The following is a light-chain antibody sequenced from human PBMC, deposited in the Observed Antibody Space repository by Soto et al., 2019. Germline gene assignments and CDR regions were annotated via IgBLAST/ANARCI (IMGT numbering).Light chain of an antibody. J-gene: IGKJ4*01. CDR3: QQRSNWPPLT. CDR2: DAS. Sequence: EIVLTQSPATLSLSPGKRATLSCRASQSVSRYLAWYQQKPGQAPRLLIYDASNRATGIPARFSGNGSGTDFTLTISSIEPEDFGVYYCQQRSNWPPLTFGGGTKVDIK. V-gene: IGKV3-11*01. CDR1: QSVSRY.